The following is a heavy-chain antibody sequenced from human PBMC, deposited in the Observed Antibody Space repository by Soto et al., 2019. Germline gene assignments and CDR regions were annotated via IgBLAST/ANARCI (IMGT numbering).Heavy chain of an antibody. J-gene: IGHJ5*02. D-gene: IGHD6-13*01. CDR1: GFTFSSYA. V-gene: IGHV3-23*01. Sequence: GGSLRLSCAASGFTFSSYAMSWVRQAPGKGLEWVSAISGSGGSTYYADSVKGRFTISRDNSKNTLYLQMNSLRAEDTAVYYCASFRGSSSWYFWFDPWGQGTLVTVSS. CDR3: ASFRGSSSWYFWFDP. CDR2: ISGSGGST.